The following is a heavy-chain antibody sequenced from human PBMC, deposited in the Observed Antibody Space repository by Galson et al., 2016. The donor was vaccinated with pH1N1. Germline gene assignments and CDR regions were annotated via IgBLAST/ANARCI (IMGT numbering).Heavy chain of an antibody. J-gene: IGHJ3*02. Sequence: SLRLSCAASGFTFSDYYMSWIRRAPGKGLEWVSYLSSSGSTIYYADSVKGRFTISRDNAKNSLYLQMNRLRAEDTAVYFCARDVGGEVDFAFDIWGQGTMVTVSS. V-gene: IGHV3-11*04. D-gene: IGHD3/OR15-3a*01. CDR2: LSSSGSTI. CDR1: GFTFSDYY. CDR3: ARDVGGEVDFAFDI.